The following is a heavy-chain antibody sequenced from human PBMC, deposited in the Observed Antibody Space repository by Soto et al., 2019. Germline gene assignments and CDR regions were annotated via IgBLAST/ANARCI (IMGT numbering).Heavy chain of an antibody. CDR2: IRGTAT. CDR3: AKCDVFLATAGGSCNWFAP. D-gene: IGHD3-10*01. J-gene: IGHJ5*02. Sequence: EVQLLESGGTLVQPGESLRLSCEVSGFSFSSFAMNWVRQAPGEGLEWVSSIRGTATSYADSVKGRFTISRDNSKNTVYLQINTLGGEDTAVYYRAKCDVFLATAGGSCNWFAPWGHGTLVIVSS. CDR1: GFSFSSFA. V-gene: IGHV3-23*01.